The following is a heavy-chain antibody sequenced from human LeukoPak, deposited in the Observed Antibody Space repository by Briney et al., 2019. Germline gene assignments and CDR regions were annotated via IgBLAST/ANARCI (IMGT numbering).Heavy chain of an antibody. J-gene: IGHJ6*03. CDR2: IYHSGST. CDR1: GGSISSSNW. Sequence: ESSETLSLTCAVSGGSISSSNWWSWVRQPPGKGLEWIGEIYHSGSTNYNPSLKSRVTISVDKSKNQFSLKLSSVTAADTAVYYCARAIAAPGGDYYYMDVWGKGTTVTVSS. V-gene: IGHV4-4*02. CDR3: ARAIAAPGGDYYYMDV. D-gene: IGHD6-6*01.